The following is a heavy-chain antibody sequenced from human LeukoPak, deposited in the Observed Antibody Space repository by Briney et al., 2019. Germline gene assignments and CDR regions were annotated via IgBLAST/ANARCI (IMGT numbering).Heavy chain of an antibody. CDR2: INPNSGGT. Sequence: ASVKVSCKASGYTFTGYYMHWVRQAPGQGLEWMGWINPNSGGTSYAQKFQGRVTMTRDTSISTAYMELSRLRSDDTAVYYCARDWLLRQYESSGYYSYYFDYWGQGTLVTVSS. CDR3: ARDWLLRQYESSGYYSYYFDY. V-gene: IGHV1-2*02. CDR1: GYTFTGYY. J-gene: IGHJ4*02. D-gene: IGHD3-22*01.